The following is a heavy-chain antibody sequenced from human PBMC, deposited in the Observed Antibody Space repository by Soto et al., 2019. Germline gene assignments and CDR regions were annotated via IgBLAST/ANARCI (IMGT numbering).Heavy chain of an antibody. CDR3: AADPYFYDSSDYYSFDY. CDR2: IVIGSGNT. Sequence: SVKVSCKASGFNFRTTAVQWVRQARGQRLEWIGWIVIGSGNTNYAQNFQERVTITRDMSTSTAHLDVSSLRSEDTAVYYCAADPYFYDSSDYYSFDYWGQGTLVTVSS. J-gene: IGHJ4*02. D-gene: IGHD3-22*01. CDR1: GFNFRTTA. V-gene: IGHV1-58*01.